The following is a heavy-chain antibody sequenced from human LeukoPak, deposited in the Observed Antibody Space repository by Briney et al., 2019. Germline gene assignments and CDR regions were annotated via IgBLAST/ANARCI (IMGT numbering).Heavy chain of an antibody. CDR1: GFSFSSYS. D-gene: IGHD1-1*01. V-gene: IGHV3-48*01. CDR3: ARAGTGTTSGSNWFDP. CDR2: INSRSDTI. Sequence: GGSLRLSCVASGFSFSSYSMNWVRQAPGKGLEWISYINSRSDTIYYADSVKGRFTVSRDNANNSLHLQMNSLRAEDTAVYYCARAGTGTTSGSNWFDPWGQGTLVTVSS. J-gene: IGHJ5*02.